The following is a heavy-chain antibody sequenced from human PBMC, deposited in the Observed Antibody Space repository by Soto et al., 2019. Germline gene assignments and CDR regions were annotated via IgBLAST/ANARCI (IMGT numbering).Heavy chain of an antibody. J-gene: IGHJ4*02. CDR3: AREQLQVVIPDY. V-gene: IGHV3-7*01. CDR2: IKQDGSEK. D-gene: IGHD6-13*01. CDR1: GFTFSSYW. Sequence: EVQLVESGGGLVQPGGSLRLSCAASGFTFSSYWMNWVRQAPGKGLEWVANIKQDGSEKYYVDSVKGRFTISRDNTKNSLYLQMNGLRAEDTAVYYCAREQLQVVIPDYGGQGTLVTVSS.